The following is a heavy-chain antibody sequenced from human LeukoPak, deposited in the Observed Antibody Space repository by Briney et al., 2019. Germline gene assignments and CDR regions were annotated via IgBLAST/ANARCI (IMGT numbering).Heavy chain of an antibody. D-gene: IGHD4-11*01. J-gene: IGHJ4*02. CDR3: ATPGGLDSNYIFDY. Sequence: SVKVSCKASGYTFTGYYMHWVRQAPGQELEWMGWINPNSGGTNYAQKFQGRVTMTRDTSISTAYMELSRLRSDDTAVYYCATPGGLDSNYIFDYWGQGTLVTVSS. CDR1: GYTFTGYY. V-gene: IGHV1-2*02. CDR2: INPNSGGT.